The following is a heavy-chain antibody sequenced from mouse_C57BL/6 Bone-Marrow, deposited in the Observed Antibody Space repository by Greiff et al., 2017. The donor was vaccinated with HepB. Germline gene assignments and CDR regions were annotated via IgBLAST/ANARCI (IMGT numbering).Heavy chain of an antibody. V-gene: IGHV1-64*01. CDR1: GYTFTSYW. CDR2: IHPNSGST. D-gene: IGHD1-1*01. J-gene: IGHJ1*03. Sequence: QVQLQQPGAELVKPGASVKLSCKASGYTFTSYWMHWVKQRPGQGLEWIGMIHPNSGSTNYNEKFKSKATLTVDKSSSTAYMQLSSLTSEDSAVYYCAREVYYGSSSNWYFDVWGTGTTVTVSS. CDR3: AREVYYGSSSNWYFDV.